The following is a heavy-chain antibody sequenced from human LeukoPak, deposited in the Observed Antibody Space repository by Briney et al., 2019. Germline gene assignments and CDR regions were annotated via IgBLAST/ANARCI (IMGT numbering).Heavy chain of an antibody. CDR1: GGSISSSNW. CDR3: ARDLYSSTWYGLEY. Sequence: ESSETLSLTCAVSGGSISSSNWWSWVRQPPGKGLEWIGEIYHSGSTNYNPSLKSRVTISVDTSKNQFSLKLSSVTAADTAVYYCARDLYSSTWYGLEYWGQGTLVTVSS. V-gene: IGHV4-4*02. D-gene: IGHD6-13*01. CDR2: IYHSGST. J-gene: IGHJ4*02.